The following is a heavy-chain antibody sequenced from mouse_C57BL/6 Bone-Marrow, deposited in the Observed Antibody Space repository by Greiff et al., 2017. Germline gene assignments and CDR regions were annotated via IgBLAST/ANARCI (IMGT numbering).Heavy chain of an antibody. V-gene: IGHV1-63*01. CDR1: GYTFTNYW. CDR2: IYPGGGYT. CDR3: AREGTGTFFDY. J-gene: IGHJ2*01. D-gene: IGHD4-1*01. Sequence: QVQLQQSGAELVRPGTSVKMSCKASGYTFTNYWIGWAKQRPGHGLEWIGDIYPGGGYTNYNEKFKGKATLTADKSSSTAYMQFSSLTSEESAIYYCAREGTGTFFDYWGQGTTLTVSS.